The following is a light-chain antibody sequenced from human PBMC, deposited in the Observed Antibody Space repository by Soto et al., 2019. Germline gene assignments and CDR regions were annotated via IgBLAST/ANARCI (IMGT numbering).Light chain of an antibody. Sequence: EIVLKQSPGTLSLSPGERATLSCRASQSVSINYLAWYQQKPGQAPRLIIYGASSRATGIPDRFSGSGSGTDFTLTISSLEPEDFAVYYCQQHDRSSWTFGQGTKVDIK. CDR1: QSVSINY. CDR3: QQHDRSSWT. V-gene: IGKV3-20*01. CDR2: GAS. J-gene: IGKJ1*01.